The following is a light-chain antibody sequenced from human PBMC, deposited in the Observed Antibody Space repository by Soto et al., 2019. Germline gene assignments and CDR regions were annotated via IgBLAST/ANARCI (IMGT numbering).Light chain of an antibody. CDR3: QQSFRTPYT. Sequence: DIQMTQSPSPLSASVGDRFTITCRASQTINKNLNWYQQKPGQAPNLLIYSASDFQSGVPSRFSGSGSGTEFTLTISGLQPEDFATYYCQQSFRTPYTFGQGTRLEI. J-gene: IGKJ5*01. V-gene: IGKV1-39*01. CDR1: QTINKN. CDR2: SAS.